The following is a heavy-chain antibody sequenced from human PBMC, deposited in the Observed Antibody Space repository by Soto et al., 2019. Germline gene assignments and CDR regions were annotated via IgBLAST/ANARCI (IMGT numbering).Heavy chain of an antibody. Sequence: QVQLVQSGGEVKKPGASVKVSCKASGYTFTSYGISWVRQAPGQGLECVGWIHTYNGNTNFAQKLQGRVTLTTDTSTSTAYMELRSLRSDDTAVYYCARDSDYIIAYWGQGTLVTVSS. D-gene: IGHD4-17*01. J-gene: IGHJ4*02. V-gene: IGHV1-18*01. CDR3: ARDSDYIIAY. CDR2: IHTYNGNT. CDR1: GYTFTSYG.